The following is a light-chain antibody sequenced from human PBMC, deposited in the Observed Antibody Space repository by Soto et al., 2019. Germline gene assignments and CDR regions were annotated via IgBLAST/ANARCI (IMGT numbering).Light chain of an antibody. CDR3: QQYNSYWT. Sequence: DIQMTQSPSXLSASVGDRVTITCRASQSISSWLAWYQQKPGKAPKLLIYKASSLESGVPSRFSGSGSGTEFTLTISSLQPDDFATYYCQQYNSYWTFGQGTKVEIK. CDR1: QSISSW. J-gene: IGKJ1*01. CDR2: KAS. V-gene: IGKV1-5*03.